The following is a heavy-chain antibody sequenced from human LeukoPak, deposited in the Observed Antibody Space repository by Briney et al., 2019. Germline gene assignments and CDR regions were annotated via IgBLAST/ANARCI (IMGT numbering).Heavy chain of an antibody. CDR1: GGSISSYY. CDR3: AREQTASSYYYYYYYMDV. CDR2: IYTSGST. J-gene: IGHJ6*03. D-gene: IGHD1-14*01. V-gene: IGHV4-4*07. Sequence: SETLSLTCTVSGGSISSYYWSWIRRPAGKGLEWIGRIYTSGSTNYNPSLKSRVTMSVDTSKNQFSLKLSSVTAADTAVYYCAREQTASSYYYYYYYMDVWGKGTTVTVSS.